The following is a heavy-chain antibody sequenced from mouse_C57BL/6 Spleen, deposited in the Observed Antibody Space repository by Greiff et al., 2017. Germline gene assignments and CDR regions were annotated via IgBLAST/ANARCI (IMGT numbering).Heavy chain of an antibody. CDR3: ASQTARFAY. CDR2: IHPNSGST. Sequence: QVQLKQPGAELVKPGASVKLSCKASGYTFTSYWMHWVKQRPGQGLEWIGMIHPNSGSTNYNEKFKSKATLTVDKSSSTAYMQLSSLTSEDSAVYYCASQTARFAYWGQGTLVTVSA. V-gene: IGHV1-64*01. D-gene: IGHD3-2*01. CDR1: GYTFTSYW. J-gene: IGHJ3*01.